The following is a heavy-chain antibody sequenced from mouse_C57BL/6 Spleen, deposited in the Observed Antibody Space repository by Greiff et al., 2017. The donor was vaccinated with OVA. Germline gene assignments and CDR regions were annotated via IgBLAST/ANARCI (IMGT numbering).Heavy chain of an antibody. CDR3: ARALYGSSPWYFGV. J-gene: IGHJ1*03. V-gene: IGHV5-9*01. CDR1: GFTFSSYT. Sequence: EVMLVESGGGLVKPGGSLKLSCAASGFTFSSYTMSWVRQTPEKRLEWVATISGGGGNTYYPDSVKGRFTISRDNAKNTLYLKRSSLRSEDTALYYCARALYGSSPWYFGVWGTGTTVTVSS. D-gene: IGHD1-1*01. CDR2: ISGGGGNT.